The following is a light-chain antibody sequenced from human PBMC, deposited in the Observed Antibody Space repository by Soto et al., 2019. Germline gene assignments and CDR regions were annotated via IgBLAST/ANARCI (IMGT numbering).Light chain of an antibody. CDR3: QQYYSNPPNT. Sequence: DIVMTQSPDSLAVSLGERATINCKSSQSVLHSSNNKNYLAWYQQKPGQPPKLLIYWASTRESGVPDRFSGSGSGTDFTLTISSLQAEDVAVYYCQQYYSNPPNTFGQGTKLEIK. CDR1: QSVLHSSNNKNY. CDR2: WAS. V-gene: IGKV4-1*01. J-gene: IGKJ2*01.